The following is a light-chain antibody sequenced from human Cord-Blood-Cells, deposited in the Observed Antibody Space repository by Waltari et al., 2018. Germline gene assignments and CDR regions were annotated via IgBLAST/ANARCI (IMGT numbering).Light chain of an antibody. V-gene: IGLV2-23*01. Sequence: QSALIQPASVYGSPGQSINISCTGTSSDVGSYNLVSWYQQHPGKAPKLMIYEGSKRPSVVSNRFSGSKSGNTASLTISGLQAEDEADYYCCSYAGSSTWVFGGGTKLTVL. CDR2: EGS. CDR3: CSYAGSSTWV. CDR1: SSDVGSYNL. J-gene: IGLJ3*02.